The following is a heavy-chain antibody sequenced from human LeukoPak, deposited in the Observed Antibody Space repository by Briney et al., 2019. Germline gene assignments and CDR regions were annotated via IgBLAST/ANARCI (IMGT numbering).Heavy chain of an antibody. Sequence: GGSLRLSCAASGFTFSSYAMHWVRQAPGKGLEWVAVISYDGSNKYYADSVKGRFTISRDNSKNTLYLQMNSLRAEDTAVYCCARDRGSSWLYYWGQGTLVTVSS. V-gene: IGHV3-30-3*01. CDR3: ARDRGSSWLYY. D-gene: IGHD6-13*01. J-gene: IGHJ4*02. CDR1: GFTFSSYA. CDR2: ISYDGSNK.